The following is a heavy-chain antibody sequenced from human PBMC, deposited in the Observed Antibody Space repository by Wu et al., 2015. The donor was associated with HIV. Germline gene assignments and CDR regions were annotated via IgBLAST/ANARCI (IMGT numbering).Heavy chain of an antibody. CDR2: IDPEDGET. CDR1: GDRFTDYY. D-gene: IGHD2-21*02. Sequence: VQVVQSGPEVKKPGATVKIPCKFSGDRFTDYYIHWVRRVSGKGLEWMGLIDPEDGETKDARKFQARVTISADTSENVAYMELRGLRSDDTAVYYCAAAGVTESHSGDHWGQGTLVIVSS. V-gene: IGHV1-69-2*01. CDR3: AAAGVTESHSGDH. J-gene: IGHJ4*01.